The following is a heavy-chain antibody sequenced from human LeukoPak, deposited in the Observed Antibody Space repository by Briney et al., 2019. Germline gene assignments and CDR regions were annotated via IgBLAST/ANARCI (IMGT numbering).Heavy chain of an antibody. CDR1: GYTFTSYN. J-gene: IGHJ6*03. Sequence: GSVKDSCKASGYTFTSYNMHWVRQAPGQGLEWMGIINPSGGSTSYAQKFQGRVTMTRDMSTSTVYMDLSSLRPQDTAVYYCETNKMATTGRDYYYSYMDVWGKGTTVTVSS. CDR2: INPSGGST. CDR3: ETNKMATTGRDYYYSYMDV. V-gene: IGHV1-46*01. D-gene: IGHD5-24*01.